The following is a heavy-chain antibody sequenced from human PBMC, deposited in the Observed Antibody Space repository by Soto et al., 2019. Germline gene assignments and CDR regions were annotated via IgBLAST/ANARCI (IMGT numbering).Heavy chain of an antibody. Sequence: EVQLLESGGGLVQPGGSLRLSCAASGFTFSSYAMSWVRQAPGKGLEWVSALSGSGGSTYYADSVKGRFTISRDNSKNTLYLQMNSLRAEDTAVYYCAKDESDYIWGSYRYINDAFDIWGQGTMVTVSS. CDR3: AKDESDYIWGSYRYINDAFDI. V-gene: IGHV3-23*01. J-gene: IGHJ3*02. CDR2: LSGSGGST. CDR1: GFTFSSYA. D-gene: IGHD3-16*02.